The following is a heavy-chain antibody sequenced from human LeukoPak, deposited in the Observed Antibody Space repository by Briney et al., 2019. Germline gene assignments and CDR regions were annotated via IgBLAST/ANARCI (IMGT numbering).Heavy chain of an antibody. J-gene: IGHJ2*01. Sequence: SETLSLTCTVSGGSISSYYWSWIRQPPGKGLEWIGYIYYSGSTNYNPSLKSRVTISVDTSKNQFSLKLSSVTAADTAVYYRARRRYFDLWGRGTLVTVSS. CDR3: ARRRYFDL. CDR1: GGSISSYY. V-gene: IGHV4-59*08. CDR2: IYYSGST.